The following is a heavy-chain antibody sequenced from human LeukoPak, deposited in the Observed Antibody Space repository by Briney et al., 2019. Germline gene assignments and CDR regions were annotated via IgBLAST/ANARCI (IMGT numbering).Heavy chain of an antibody. CDR1: GDSLSSYF. Sequence: PSETLSLTCTVSGDSLSSYFWSWIRQPPGKGLEWFGYFHDSGSANYNPSLKSRITMSVDTSKTQFSLKLRSVSAADTAVYYCARDSHSVDTATPRGFDPWGQGTLVTVSS. D-gene: IGHD2-15*01. V-gene: IGHV4-59*01. J-gene: IGHJ5*02. CDR2: FHDSGSA. CDR3: ARDSHSVDTATPRGFDP.